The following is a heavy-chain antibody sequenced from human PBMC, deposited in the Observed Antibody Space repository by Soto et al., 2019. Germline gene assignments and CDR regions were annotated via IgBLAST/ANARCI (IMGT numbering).Heavy chain of an antibody. CDR3: AKGYGGYDLDY. CDR2: ISGSGGST. D-gene: IGHD5-12*01. V-gene: IGHV3-23*01. Sequence: LRLSVTASGXTFSDDVMTWVGQAPGKGLEWVSAISGSGGSTYYADSVKGRFTVSRDNSKNPVYLQMNSLRAVDTARYYCAKGYGGYDLDYWGQGPLVTVSS. J-gene: IGHJ4*02. CDR1: GXTFSDDV.